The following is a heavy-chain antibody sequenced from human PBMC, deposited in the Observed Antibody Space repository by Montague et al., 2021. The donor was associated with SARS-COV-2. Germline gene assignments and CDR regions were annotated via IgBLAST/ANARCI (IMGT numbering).Heavy chain of an antibody. D-gene: IGHD4-17*01. CDR3: ARALPVTTFFYSYYGMDV. V-gene: IGHV4-39*07. J-gene: IGHJ6*02. CDR1: GGSISSSSYY. Sequence: SETLSLTCTVSGGSISSSSYYWGWIRQPPGKGLEWIGSIYHSGSTNYNPSLKSRVTISVDTSKNQFSLELSSVTAADTAVYYCARALPVTTFFYSYYGMDVWGQGTTVTVSS. CDR2: IYHSGST.